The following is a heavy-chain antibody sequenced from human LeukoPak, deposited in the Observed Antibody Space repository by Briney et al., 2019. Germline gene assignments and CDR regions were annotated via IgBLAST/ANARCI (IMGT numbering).Heavy chain of an antibody. V-gene: IGHV4-59*01. CDR1: GGSISSYY. Sequence: KPSGTPSLTCTVPGGSISSYYWSWMRQPPGGEMGWNGYVYYSGTTNYSPSLKSRVTMSVDTSKNQFSLNLNSVTAADTAVYYCARGYSRSSLWFDPWGQGTLVTVSS. CDR3: ARGYSRSSLWFDP. J-gene: IGHJ5*02. CDR2: VYYSGTT. D-gene: IGHD6-6*01.